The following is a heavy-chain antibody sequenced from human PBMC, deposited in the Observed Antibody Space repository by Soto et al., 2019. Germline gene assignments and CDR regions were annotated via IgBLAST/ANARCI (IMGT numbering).Heavy chain of an antibody. D-gene: IGHD6-13*01. V-gene: IGHV4-4*07. CDR1: SGSMSTYY. J-gene: IGHJ4*02. Sequence: SETLSLTCTVSSGSMSTYYWSWTRQPAGKGLEWIGRIYSSGSTLYNPSLKSRVTMSVDTSKNQFSLKLSSVTAADAAVYYCAGGAAADYFDYWGQGTRVTVSS. CDR3: AGGAAADYFDY. CDR2: IYSSGST.